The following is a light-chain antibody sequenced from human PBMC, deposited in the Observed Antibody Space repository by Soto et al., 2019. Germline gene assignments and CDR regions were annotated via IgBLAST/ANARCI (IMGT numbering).Light chain of an antibody. Sequence: DIEMTQSPSTLSASVGDRVTITCRASQSISMWLAWYQQKPGKAPKLLNYDASTLQSGVPSRFSGSGSGTEFTLTISSLEPDAFVTYYCQQYNSYPWTFGQGTKVDIK. V-gene: IGKV1-5*01. J-gene: IGKJ1*01. CDR1: QSISMW. CDR2: DAS. CDR3: QQYNSYPWT.